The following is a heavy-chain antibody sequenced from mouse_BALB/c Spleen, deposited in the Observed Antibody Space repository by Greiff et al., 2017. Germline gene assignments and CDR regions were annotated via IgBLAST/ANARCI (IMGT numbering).Heavy chain of an antibody. CDR3: ARDPGSTRITLDY. CDR2: ISSGGSYT. D-gene: IGHD2-4*01. Sequence: EVHLVESGGDLVKPGGSLKLSCAASGFTFSSYGMSWVRQTPDKRLEWVATISSGGSYTYYPDSVKGRFTISRDNAKNTLYLQMSSLKSEDTAMYYCARDPGSTRITLDYWGQGTSVTVSS. CDR1: GFTFSSYG. J-gene: IGHJ4*01. V-gene: IGHV5-6*01.